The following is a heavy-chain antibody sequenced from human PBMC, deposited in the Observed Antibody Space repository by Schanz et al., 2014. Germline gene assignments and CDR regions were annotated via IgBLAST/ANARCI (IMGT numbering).Heavy chain of an antibody. D-gene: IGHD3-10*01. CDR3: AKGRFGELSAFDI. Sequence: EVQLLESGGGLVQPGGSLRLSCAASGFTFSAYAMTWVRQIPGKGLEWVSAMNESHSTIYYADSVRGRFTISRDNSKNTLYLQMNSLRAEDTAVYYCAKGRFGELSAFDIWGQGTMVTVSS. J-gene: IGHJ3*02. V-gene: IGHV3-23*01. CDR1: GFTFSAYA. CDR2: MNESHSTI.